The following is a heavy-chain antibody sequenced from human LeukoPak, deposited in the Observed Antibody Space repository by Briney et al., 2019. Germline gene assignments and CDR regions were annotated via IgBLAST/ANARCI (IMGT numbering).Heavy chain of an antibody. CDR1: GFTFDDYA. D-gene: IGHD1-26*01. CDR3: AKVRGGELLAAFDI. V-gene: IGHV3-9*01. J-gene: IGHJ3*02. Sequence: PGGSLRLSCAASGFTFDDYAMHWVRHAPGKGLEWVSGLSWNSGNIGYADSVKGRFTIPRDNAKNSLYLQMNSLRAEDTALFYCAKVRGGELLAAFDIWGQGTMVTVSS. CDR2: LSWNSGNI.